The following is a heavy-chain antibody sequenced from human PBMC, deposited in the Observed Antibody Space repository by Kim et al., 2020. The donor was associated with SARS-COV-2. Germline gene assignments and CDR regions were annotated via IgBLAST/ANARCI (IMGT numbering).Heavy chain of an antibody. D-gene: IGHD3-3*01. V-gene: IGHV4-59*08. CDR2: IYSSGST. CDR1: GGSISSYY. Sequence: SETLSLTCTVSGGSISSYYWSWIRQPPGKGLEWIGYIYSSGSTNYNPSLKSRVTISVDTSKNQFSLKLSSVTAADTAVYYCARGARYDFWSGLNDAFDIWGQGTMVTVSS. J-gene: IGHJ3*02. CDR3: ARGARYDFWSGLNDAFDI.